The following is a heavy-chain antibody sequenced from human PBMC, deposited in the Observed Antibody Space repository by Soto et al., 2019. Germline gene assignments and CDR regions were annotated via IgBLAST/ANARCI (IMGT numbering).Heavy chain of an antibody. D-gene: IGHD1-26*01. CDR3: ASGGDKEGGSYRNDY. Sequence: QVQLVQSGAEVKKPGSSVKVSCKASGGTFSSYAISWVRQAPGQGLEWMGGIIPIFGTANYAQKFQGRVTITADESTSAAYRELSSLRSEDTAVYYGASGGDKEGGSYRNDYWGQGTLVTVSS. J-gene: IGHJ4*02. CDR1: GGTFSSYA. V-gene: IGHV1-69*01. CDR2: IIPIFGTA.